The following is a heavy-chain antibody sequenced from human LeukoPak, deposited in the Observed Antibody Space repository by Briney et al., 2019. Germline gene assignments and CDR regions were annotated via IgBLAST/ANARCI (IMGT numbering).Heavy chain of an antibody. V-gene: IGHV1-8*01. Sequence: ASVTVSCTASGYTFTSYDIHWVRQATGQGLEWMGWMNPNSGNTGYAQKFQGRVTMTRNTSISTAYMELSSLRSEDTAVYYCAMRNGSGSLYFDYWGQGTLVTVSS. CDR1: GYTFTSYD. CDR3: AMRNGSGSLYFDY. CDR2: MNPNSGNT. J-gene: IGHJ4*02. D-gene: IGHD3-10*01.